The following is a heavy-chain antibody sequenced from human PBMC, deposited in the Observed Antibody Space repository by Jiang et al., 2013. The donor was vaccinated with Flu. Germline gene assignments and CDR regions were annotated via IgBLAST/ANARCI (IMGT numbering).Heavy chain of an antibody. CDR2: IYPSDSST. CDR1: GYSFTSYW. D-gene: IGHD4-11*01. V-gene: IGHV5-51*01. J-gene: IGHJ4*02. Sequence: QLVESGAEVKQPGDSLKISCKGSGYSFTSYWIAWVRQMPGKGLEWMAIIYPSDSSTKYSPSFQGQVTISADKSINTAYLQWSSLEASDTAIYYCARRSTTLMTSGPLDYWGQGTLVTV. CDR3: ARRSTTLMTSGPLDY.